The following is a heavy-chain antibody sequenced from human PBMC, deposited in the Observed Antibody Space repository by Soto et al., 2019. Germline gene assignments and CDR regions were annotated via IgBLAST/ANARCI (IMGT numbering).Heavy chain of an antibody. CDR3: TRETSGARDY. J-gene: IGHJ4*02. CDR1: GFTFSGDW. D-gene: IGHD4-17*01. Sequence: EVQLVESGGGLVQPGGSLRLSCRDSGFTFSGDWMHWVRQAPGKGLDWVSRIDPYDTGISYADSVKGRFTISRDNAKSTLYLQMNSLRPEDTAVYYCTRETSGARDYWGQGTLVTVSS. V-gene: IGHV3-74*01. CDR2: IDPYDTGI.